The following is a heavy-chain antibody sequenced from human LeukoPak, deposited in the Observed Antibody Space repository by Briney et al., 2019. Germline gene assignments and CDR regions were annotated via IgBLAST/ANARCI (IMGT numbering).Heavy chain of an antibody. D-gene: IGHD3-3*01. CDR3: ARDSGSPEITIFDY. V-gene: IGHV1-18*01. J-gene: IGHJ4*02. CDR1: GYTFTSYG. CDR2: INAYNGNT. Sequence: GASVKVSCKASGYTFTSYGISWVRQAPGQGLGWMGWINAYNGNTNYAQKLQGRVTMTTDTSTSTAYMELRSLRSDDTAVYYCARDSGSPEITIFDYWGQGTLVTVSS.